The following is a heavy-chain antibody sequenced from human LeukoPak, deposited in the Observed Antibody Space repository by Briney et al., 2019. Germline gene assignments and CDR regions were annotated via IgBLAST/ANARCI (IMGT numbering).Heavy chain of an antibody. CDR2: ISAYNDNT. Sequence: ASVKVSCTASGYTFTSYGISWVRQPPAPGLERMGWISAYNDNTTYAQKLQGRVTMTTDTSTSTAYMELRSRRSDDAAVYYCARGRQWPGRLHYWGQGTLVTVSS. V-gene: IGHV1-18*01. J-gene: IGHJ4*02. CDR3: ARGRQWPGRLHY. CDR1: GYTFTSYG. D-gene: IGHD6-19*01.